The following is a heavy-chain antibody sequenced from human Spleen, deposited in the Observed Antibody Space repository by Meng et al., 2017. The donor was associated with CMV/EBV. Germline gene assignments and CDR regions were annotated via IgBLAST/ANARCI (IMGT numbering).Heavy chain of an antibody. D-gene: IGHD2-2*01. CDR1: GFTFSSYW. CDR2: IKQDGSEK. CDR3: ARDSRDIVVVPAVCGMDV. Sequence: GESLKISCAASGFTFSSYWMTWVRQAPGKGLEWVANIKQDGSEKCYVDSVKGRFTISRDNAKNSLYLKMNSLRAEDTAVYYCARDSRDIVVVPAVCGMDVWGQGTTVTVSS. V-gene: IGHV3-7*01. J-gene: IGHJ6*02.